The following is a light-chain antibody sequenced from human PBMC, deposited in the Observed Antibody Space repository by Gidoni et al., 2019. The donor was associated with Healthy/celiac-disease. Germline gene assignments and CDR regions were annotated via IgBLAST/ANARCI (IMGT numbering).Light chain of an antibody. V-gene: IGKV3-11*01. Sequence: EIVLTQSPATLSLSPGESATLSCRASQSVSSYLAWYQQKPGQAPRLLIYDASNSATGIPARFSGSGSGTDFTLTISSLEPEDFAVYYCQQRSNCPLTFGGGTKVEIK. J-gene: IGKJ4*01. CDR2: DAS. CDR3: QQRSNCPLT. CDR1: QSVSSY.